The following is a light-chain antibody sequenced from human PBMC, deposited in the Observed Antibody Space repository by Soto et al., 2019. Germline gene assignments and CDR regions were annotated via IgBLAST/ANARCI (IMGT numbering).Light chain of an antibody. CDR2: DNN. CDR3: GAWDSGLNVYV. CDR1: ASNIGNDY. V-gene: IGLV1-51*01. J-gene: IGLJ1*01. Sequence: QSVLTQPPSVSAAPGHKVTISCSGTASNIGNDYVSWYQQLPGEAPQLLIYDNNRRPSGIPDRFSGSRSDTSATLGITGLQTGDEADYYCGAWDSGLNVYVFGTGTKVTVL.